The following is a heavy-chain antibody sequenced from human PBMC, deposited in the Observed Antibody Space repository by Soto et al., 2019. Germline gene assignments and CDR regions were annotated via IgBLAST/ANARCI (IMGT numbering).Heavy chain of an antibody. D-gene: IGHD3-22*01. V-gene: IGHV4-31*03. J-gene: IGHJ4*02. CDR3: AREPYHYDSSGYYDY. CDR1: GGSTTSGGYY. Sequence: TSETLSLTCTVSGGSTTSGGYYWNWIRQPPGKGLEWIAYIHHSGSNYHNPSLNSRVTISVDTSKNQVSLKLSSVTAADTAVYYCAREPYHYDSSGYYDYWGQGTLVTVSS. CDR2: IHHSGSN.